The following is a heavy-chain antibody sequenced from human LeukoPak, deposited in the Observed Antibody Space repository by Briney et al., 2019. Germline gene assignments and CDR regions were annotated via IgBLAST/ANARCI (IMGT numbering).Heavy chain of an antibody. V-gene: IGHV1-69*05. Sequence: WASVKVSCKASGGTFSSYAISWVRQAPGQGLEWMGGIIPIFGTANYAQKFQGRVTITTDESTSTAYMELSSLRSEDTAVYYCARVPEDIVVVPAALPDYWGQGTLVTVSS. CDR2: IIPIFGTA. CDR3: ARVPEDIVVVPAALPDY. J-gene: IGHJ4*02. CDR1: GGTFSSYA. D-gene: IGHD2-2*01.